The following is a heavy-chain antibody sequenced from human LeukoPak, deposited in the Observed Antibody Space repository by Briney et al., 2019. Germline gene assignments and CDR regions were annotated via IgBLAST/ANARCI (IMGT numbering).Heavy chain of an antibody. D-gene: IGHD3-22*01. V-gene: IGHV3-30*18. CDR1: GFTFSSYG. CDR2: ISYDGSNK. Sequence: GGSLRLSCAASGFTFSSYGMHWVRQAPGKGLEWVAVISYDGSNKYYADSVKGRFTISRDNSKNTLYLQMNGLRAEDTAVYYCAKDMDYYDSSGYYRLPNIDYWGQGTLVTVSS. J-gene: IGHJ4*02. CDR3: AKDMDYYDSSGYYRLPNIDY.